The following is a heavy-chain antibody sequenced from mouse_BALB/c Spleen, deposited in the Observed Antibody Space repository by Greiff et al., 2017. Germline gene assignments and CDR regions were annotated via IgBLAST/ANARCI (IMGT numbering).Heavy chain of an antibody. CDR2: INPSSGYT. V-gene: IGHV1-4*02. J-gene: IGHJ3*01. CDR1: GYTFTSYT. Sequence: QVQLQQSAAELARPGASVKMSCKASGYTFTSYTMHWVKQRPGQGLEWIGYINPSSGYTEYNQKFKDKTTLTADKSSSTAYMQLSSLTSEDSAVYYCAREGVHPWFAYWGQGTLVTVSA. CDR3: AREGVHPWFAY.